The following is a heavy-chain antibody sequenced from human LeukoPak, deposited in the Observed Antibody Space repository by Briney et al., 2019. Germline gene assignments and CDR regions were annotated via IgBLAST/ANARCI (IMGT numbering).Heavy chain of an antibody. J-gene: IGHJ4*02. Sequence: PGGSLRLSCAASGFTFSSYSMNWVRQAPGKGLEWVSYISSSSSTIYYADSVKGRFTISRDNAKNSLYLQMNSLRAEDTAVYYCAKDLVRDSYDILTGYYTVPTNWGQGTLVTVSS. CDR1: GFTFSSYS. CDR2: ISSSSSTI. CDR3: AKDLVRDSYDILTGYYTVPTN. V-gene: IGHV3-48*04. D-gene: IGHD3-9*01.